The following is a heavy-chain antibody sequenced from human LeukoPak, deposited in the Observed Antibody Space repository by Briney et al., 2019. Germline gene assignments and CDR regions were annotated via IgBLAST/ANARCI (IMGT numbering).Heavy chain of an antibody. CDR1: GFTFSSYA. J-gene: IGHJ4*02. D-gene: IGHD1-26*01. V-gene: IGHV3-30*09. Sequence: GRSLRLSCAASGFTFSSYAMHWVRQAPGKGLEWVAVISYDGSNKNYADSVKGRFAISRDNSKNTLYLQMNSLRAEDTAVYYCARGWELDYWGQGTLVTVSS. CDR2: ISYDGSNK. CDR3: ARGWELDY.